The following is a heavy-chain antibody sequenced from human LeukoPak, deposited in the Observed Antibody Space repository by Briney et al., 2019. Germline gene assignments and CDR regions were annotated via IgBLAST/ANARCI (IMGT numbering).Heavy chain of an antibody. CDR2: ISAYNGNA. CDR3: ARDLGPSGWSNVDY. CDR1: GYTFTSYG. V-gene: IGHV1-18*01. J-gene: IGHJ4*02. D-gene: IGHD6-19*01. Sequence: ASVKVSCKASGYTFTSYGISWVRQAPGQGLEWMGWISAYNGNANYAQKLQGRVTMTTDTSTSTAYMELRSLRSDDTAVYYCARDLGPSGWSNVDYWGQGTLVTVSS.